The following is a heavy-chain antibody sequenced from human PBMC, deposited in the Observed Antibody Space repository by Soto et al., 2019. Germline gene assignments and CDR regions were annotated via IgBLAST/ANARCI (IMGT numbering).Heavy chain of an antibody. J-gene: IGHJ4*02. D-gene: IGHD3-22*01. Sequence: QVQLQESGPGLVKHSETLSLTCTVSGGSISSYYWSWIRQPPGKGLEWIGYIYYSGSTNYNPSLKSRVTISVDTSKNQFSLKLSSVTAADTAVYYCARSLGDDSSLYWGQGTLVTVSS. CDR2: IYYSGST. CDR3: ARSLGDDSSLY. CDR1: GGSISSYY. V-gene: IGHV4-59*01.